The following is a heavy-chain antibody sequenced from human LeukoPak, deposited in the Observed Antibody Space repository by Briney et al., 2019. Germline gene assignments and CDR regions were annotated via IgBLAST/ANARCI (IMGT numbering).Heavy chain of an antibody. Sequence: PGGSLRLSCAASGFTFSSYSMNWVRQAPGKGLEWDSYISSSSSTIYYADSVKGRFTISRDNAKNSLYLQMNSLRAEDTAVYYCALWGIQYGSGSPLYYYYGMDVWGQGTTVTVSS. V-gene: IGHV3-48*04. J-gene: IGHJ6*02. D-gene: IGHD3-10*01. CDR3: ALWGIQYGSGSPLYYYYGMDV. CDR2: ISSSSSTI. CDR1: GFTFSSYS.